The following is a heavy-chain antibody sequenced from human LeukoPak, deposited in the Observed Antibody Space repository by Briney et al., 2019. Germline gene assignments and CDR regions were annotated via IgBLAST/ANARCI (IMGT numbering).Heavy chain of an antibody. V-gene: IGHV4-39*02. D-gene: IGHD3-10*01. CDR1: GGSISSSSYY. CDR3: AREETYYYGSGSYYTLYYFDY. J-gene: IGHJ4*02. Sequence: PSETLSLICTVSGGSISSSSYYWGWIRQPPGKGLEWIGSIYYSGSTYYNPSLKSRVTISVDTSKNQFSLKLSSVTAADTAVYYCAREETYYYGSGSYYTLYYFDYWGQGTLVTVSS. CDR2: IYYSGST.